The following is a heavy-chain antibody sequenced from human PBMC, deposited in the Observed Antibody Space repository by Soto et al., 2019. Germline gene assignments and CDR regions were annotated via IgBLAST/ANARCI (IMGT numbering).Heavy chain of an antibody. V-gene: IGHV4-34*01. D-gene: IGHD5-12*01. CDR2: INHSGST. Sequence: SETLSLTCAVSGGSISSGGYYWSWIRQPPGKGLEWIGEINHSGSTNYNPSLKSRVTISVDTSKNQFSLKLSSVTAADTAVYYCARVRLRRWSAYYYYGMDVWGQGTTVTVSS. J-gene: IGHJ6*02. CDR3: ARVRLRRWSAYYYYGMDV. CDR1: GGSISSGGYY.